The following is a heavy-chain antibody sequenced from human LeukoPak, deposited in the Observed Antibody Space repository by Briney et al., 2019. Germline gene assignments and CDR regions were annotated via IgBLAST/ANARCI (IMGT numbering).Heavy chain of an antibody. CDR1: GLTVSDNF. V-gene: IGHV3-66*01. D-gene: IGHD2-21*01. Sequence: GGSLRLSCAASGLTVSDNFMSRVRQPPGNGLDSLSVLYRGGNTYYADSVRGRSTISRDNSKNMVYLQMNSLTAEDTAVYYCARDRIEGATSDFDYWGQGTLVTVSS. CDR2: LYRGGNT. J-gene: IGHJ4*02. CDR3: ARDRIEGATSDFDY.